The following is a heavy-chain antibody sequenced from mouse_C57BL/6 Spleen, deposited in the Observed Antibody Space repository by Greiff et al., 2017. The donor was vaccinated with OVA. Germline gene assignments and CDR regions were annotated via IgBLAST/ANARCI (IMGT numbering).Heavy chain of an antibody. Sequence: EVQLMESGGDLVKPGGSLKLSCAASGFTFSSYGMSWVRQTPDKRLEWVATISSGGSYTYYPDSVKGRFTISRDNAKNTLYLQMSSLKSEDTAMYYCARHLDSSGRGFAYWGQGTLVTVSA. J-gene: IGHJ3*01. CDR3: ARHLDSSGRGFAY. CDR2: ISSGGSYT. CDR1: GFTFSSYG. D-gene: IGHD3-2*02. V-gene: IGHV5-6*01.